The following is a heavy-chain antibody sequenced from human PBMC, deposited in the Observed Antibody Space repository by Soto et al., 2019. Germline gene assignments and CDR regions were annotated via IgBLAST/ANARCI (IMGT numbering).Heavy chain of an antibody. V-gene: IGHV1-69*01. Sequence: QVQLVQSGAEVKKPGSSVKVSCKASGGTFSSYAISWVRQAPGQGLEWMGGIIPIFGTANYAQKFQGRVTITADEYTSTAYMEMSSLRSEDTAVYYCARARRDGYNDYYYYGMDVCGQGTTVTVSS. CDR1: GGTFSSYA. D-gene: IGHD5-12*01. CDR2: IIPIFGTA. J-gene: IGHJ6*02. CDR3: ARARRDGYNDYYYYGMDV.